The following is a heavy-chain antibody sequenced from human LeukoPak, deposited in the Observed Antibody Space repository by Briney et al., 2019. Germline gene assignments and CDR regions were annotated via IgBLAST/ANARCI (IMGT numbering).Heavy chain of an antibody. Sequence: ASVKVSCKASGYTFTGYYMHWVRQAPGQGLEWMGWINPNSGGTNYAQKFQGRVTMTRDTSISTAYMELSRLRSDDTAVYYCARLSFRGSSSWYRDYYYYMDVWGKGTTVTVSS. CDR2: INPNSGGT. J-gene: IGHJ6*03. D-gene: IGHD6-13*01. CDR3: ARLSFRGSSSWYRDYYYYMDV. CDR1: GYTFTGYY. V-gene: IGHV1-2*02.